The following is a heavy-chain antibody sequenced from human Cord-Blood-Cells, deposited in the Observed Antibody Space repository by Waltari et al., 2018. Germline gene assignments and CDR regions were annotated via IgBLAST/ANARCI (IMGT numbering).Heavy chain of an antibody. CDR1: GFTFSSYA. CDR3: VLDIVVVPAAPWYYGMDV. CDR2: ISGSGGST. Sequence: EVQLLESGGGLVQPGGSLRLLCAASGFTFSSYAMSWVRQAPGKGLEWVSAISGSGGSTYYADSVKGRFTISRDNSKNTLYLQMNSLRAEDTAVYYCVLDIVVVPAAPWYYGMDVWGQGP. V-gene: IGHV3-23*01. J-gene: IGHJ6*02. D-gene: IGHD2-2*03.